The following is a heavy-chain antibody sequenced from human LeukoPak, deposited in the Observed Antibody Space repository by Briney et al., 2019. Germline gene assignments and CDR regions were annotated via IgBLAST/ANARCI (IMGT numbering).Heavy chain of an antibody. J-gene: IGHJ4*02. V-gene: IGHV4-59*08. Sequence: SETLSLTCTVSGGSVGGHYWSWSRQPPGKGLEWIGYIYDSGSTKYNPSLTSRVTISVDTSKNQFSLQLTSVTAADTAMYYCARRNPNSGWYRDDYWGQGTLVTVSS. CDR1: GGSVGGHY. D-gene: IGHD6-19*01. CDR2: IYDSGST. CDR3: ARRNPNSGWYRDDY.